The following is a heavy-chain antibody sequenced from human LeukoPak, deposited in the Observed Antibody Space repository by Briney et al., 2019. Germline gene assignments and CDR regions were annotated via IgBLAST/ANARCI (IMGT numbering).Heavy chain of an antibody. J-gene: IGHJ4*02. CDR3: ARGRGYSYGSPLVDDY. D-gene: IGHD5-18*01. Sequence: ASVKVSCKASGYTFTSYDINWVRQATGQGLEWMGWMNPNSGNTGYAQKFQGRVTITRNTSISTAYMELSSLRSEDTAVYYCARGRGYSYGSPLVDDYWGQGTLVTVSS. V-gene: IGHV1-8*03. CDR2: MNPNSGNT. CDR1: GYTFTSYD.